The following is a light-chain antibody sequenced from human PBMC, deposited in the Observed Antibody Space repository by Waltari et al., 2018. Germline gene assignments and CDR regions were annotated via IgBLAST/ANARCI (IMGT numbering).Light chain of an antibody. V-gene: IGLV5-45*03. Sequence: QAVLTQPSSLSASPGASASLTCTLRSVVNVSNPRIYSYQHQPGSPPQYLLRYKSDSDKQQGSGVPSRFSGSKDASANAGILLISGLQSEDEADYYCMIWRSGASEFGGGTKLTVL. CDR1: SVVNVSNPR. CDR3: MIWRSGASE. CDR2: YKSDSDK. J-gene: IGLJ2*01.